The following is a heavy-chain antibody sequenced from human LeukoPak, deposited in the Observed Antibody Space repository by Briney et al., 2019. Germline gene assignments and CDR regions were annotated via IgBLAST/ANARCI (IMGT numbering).Heavy chain of an antibody. CDR2: IIPIFGTA. CDR3: ARGPVRITPPDY. D-gene: IGHD4-23*01. Sequence: SVKVSCQASGGTFSSYAISWVRQAPGQGLEWMGGIIPIFGTANYAQKFQGRVTITADESTSTAYMELSSLRSDDTAVYYCARGPVRITPPDYWGQGTLVTVSS. V-gene: IGHV1-69*13. J-gene: IGHJ4*02. CDR1: GGTFSSYA.